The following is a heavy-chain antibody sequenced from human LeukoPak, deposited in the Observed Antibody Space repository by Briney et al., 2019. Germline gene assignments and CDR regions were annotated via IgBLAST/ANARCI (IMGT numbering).Heavy chain of an antibody. J-gene: IGHJ6*03. Sequence: SETLSLTCTVSDDSITMYYWTWIRQPPGKGLEWIGYVDHTGSTKFNPSLNGRVSISRDTSNNFFSLRLRSVTAADAAVYFCARGRVSSSTWYSTYYYFFYMDFWGKGTTVTVSS. D-gene: IGHD4-11*01. CDR3: ARGRVSSSTWYSTYYYFFYMDF. CDR2: VDHTGST. V-gene: IGHV4-59*01. CDR1: DDSITMYY.